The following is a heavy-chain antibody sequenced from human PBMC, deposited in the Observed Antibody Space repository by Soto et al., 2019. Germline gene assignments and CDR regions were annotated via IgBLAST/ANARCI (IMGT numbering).Heavy chain of an antibody. D-gene: IGHD6-19*01. CDR3: AGSIAVAGTIDY. Sequence: QVQLVQSGAEVKKPGASVKVSCKASGYTFTSYGISWVRQAPGQGLEWMGWISAYNGNTNYAQKLQGRVTMTTDTATSTVYMELRSLRSDDTAVYYCAGSIAVAGTIDYWGQGTLVTVSS. CDR1: GYTFTSYG. J-gene: IGHJ4*02. V-gene: IGHV1-18*01. CDR2: ISAYNGNT.